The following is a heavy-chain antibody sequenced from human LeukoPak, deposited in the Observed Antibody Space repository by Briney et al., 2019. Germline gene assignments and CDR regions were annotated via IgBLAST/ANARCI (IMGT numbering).Heavy chain of an antibody. V-gene: IGHV1-2*02. J-gene: IGHJ4*02. CDR1: GYTFTGYY. Sequence: ASVKVSCKASGYTFTGYYMHWVRQAPGQGLEWMGWINPNSGGTNYAQKFQGRVTMTRDTSISTAYMELSRLRSDDTAVYSCARPYYYDSSGSFDYWGQGTLVTVSS. D-gene: IGHD3-22*01. CDR3: ARPYYYDSSGSFDY. CDR2: INPNSGGT.